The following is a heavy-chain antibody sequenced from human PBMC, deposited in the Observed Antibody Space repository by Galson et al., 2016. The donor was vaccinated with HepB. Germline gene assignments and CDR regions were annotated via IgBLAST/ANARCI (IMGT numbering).Heavy chain of an antibody. D-gene: IGHD1-7*01. Sequence: SLRLSCAASGFTFTSYTMGWGRQAPGRGLEWVSAISGSGTITTYADSAKGRFTISRDNSRNTLYLHMSNLRADDTATYHCARQNTGTPLGNSYYGMDVWGQGTTVTVSS. CDR1: GFTFTSYT. J-gene: IGHJ6*02. V-gene: IGHV3-23*01. CDR2: ISGSGTIT. CDR3: ARQNTGTPLGNSYYGMDV.